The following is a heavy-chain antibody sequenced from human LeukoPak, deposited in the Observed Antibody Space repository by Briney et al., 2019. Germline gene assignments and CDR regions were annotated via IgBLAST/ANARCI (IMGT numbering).Heavy chain of an antibody. Sequence: ASVKVSCKASGYTFTSYYMHWVRQAPGQGLEWMGIINPSGGSTSYAQKFQGRVTMTRDMSTSTVYMELSSLRSEDTAVYYCARDDYYDSSGYVLFDYWGQGTLVTVSS. CDR2: INPSGGST. D-gene: IGHD3-22*01. J-gene: IGHJ4*02. V-gene: IGHV1-46*01. CDR1: GYTFTSYY. CDR3: ARDDYYDSSGYVLFDY.